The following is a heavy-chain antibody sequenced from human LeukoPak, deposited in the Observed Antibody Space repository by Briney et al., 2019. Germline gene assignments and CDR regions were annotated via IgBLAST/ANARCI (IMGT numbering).Heavy chain of an antibody. Sequence: GGSLRLSCAASGFTFSSCVMHWVRQAPGKGLEWVASISYDGSNKHFADSVKGRFTISRDNSKKTLYLQMNSLRPEATAVYYCASEYTSNWYVYWGQGTLVTVSS. D-gene: IGHD6-13*01. J-gene: IGHJ5*01. CDR1: GFTFSSCV. CDR3: ASEYTSNWYVY. V-gene: IGHV3-30*04. CDR2: ISYDGSNK.